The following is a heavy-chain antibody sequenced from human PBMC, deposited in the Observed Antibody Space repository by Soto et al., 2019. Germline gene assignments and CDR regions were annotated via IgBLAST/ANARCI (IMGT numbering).Heavy chain of an antibody. CDR2: ISSSSSTI. V-gene: IGHV3-48*02. J-gene: IGHJ5*02. Sequence: PVGSLRLSCAASGFTFSSYSMNWVRQAPGKGLEWVSYISSSSSTIYYADSVKGRSTISRDNAKNSLYLQMNSLRDEDTAVYYCARSPPIAAALAFDPWGQGTLVTVSS. CDR1: GFTFSSYS. D-gene: IGHD6-13*01. CDR3: ARSPPIAAALAFDP.